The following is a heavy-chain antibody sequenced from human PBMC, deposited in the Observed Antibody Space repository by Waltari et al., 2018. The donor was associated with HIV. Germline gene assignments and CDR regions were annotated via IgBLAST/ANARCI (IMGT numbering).Heavy chain of an antibody. CDR1: AGSVFSRVSY. J-gene: IGHJ5*02. V-gene: IGHV4-39*01. Sequence: QLQLQESGPGLVKPSETLSLTCTVSAGSVFSRVSYWGWIRQPPGRGLEWIGTLYYTGNTYYNPSLQSRVTISVGVSKNQFSLKLGSVSASDTAVYYCARLDCSGGTCSPFDPWGQGTLVTVSS. CDR3: ARLDCSGGTCSPFDP. CDR2: LYYTGNT. D-gene: IGHD2-15*01.